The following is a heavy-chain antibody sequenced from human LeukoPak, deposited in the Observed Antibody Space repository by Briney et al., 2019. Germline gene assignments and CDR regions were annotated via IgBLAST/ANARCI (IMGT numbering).Heavy chain of an antibody. D-gene: IGHD2-2*01. CDR1: GYTFTGYY. CDR3: ARGYCSSTSCYPIDY. CDR2: INPNSGGT. J-gene: IGHJ4*02. Sequence: ASVKVSCKASGYTFTGYYMHWVRQAPGQGLEWMGRINPNSGGTNYAQKFQGRVTMTRDTSISTAYMELSRLRSDDTAVYYCARGYCSSTSCYPIDYWGQGTLVTVSS. V-gene: IGHV1-2*06.